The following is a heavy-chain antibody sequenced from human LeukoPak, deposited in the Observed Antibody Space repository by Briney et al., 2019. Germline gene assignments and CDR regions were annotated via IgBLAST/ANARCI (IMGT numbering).Heavy chain of an antibody. CDR3: ARTNRLQAFDI. J-gene: IGHJ3*02. V-gene: IGHV3-64*01. Sequence: PGGSQRLFCAASGFTFSRYSMHWARQAPGKGLEYVSGISFNGGSTYHANSVKGRFTISRDNSKNTLYLQMGSLRAEDTAVYYCARTNRLQAFDIWGQGTMVTVSS. CDR1: GFTFSRYS. CDR2: ISFNGGST.